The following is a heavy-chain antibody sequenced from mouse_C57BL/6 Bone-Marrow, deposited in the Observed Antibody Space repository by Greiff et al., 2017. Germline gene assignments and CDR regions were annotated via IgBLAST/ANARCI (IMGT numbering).Heavy chain of an antibody. CDR2: ISYDGSN. D-gene: IGHD2-4*01. Sequence: VQLKESGPGLVKPSQSLSLTCSVTGYSITSGYYWNWIRQFPGNKLEWMGYISYDGSNNYNPSLKNRISITRDTSKNQFFLKLNSVTTEDTATYYCAREEITTRYYAMDYWGQGTSVTVSS. CDR1: GYSITSGYY. J-gene: IGHJ4*01. CDR3: AREEITTRYYAMDY. V-gene: IGHV3-6*01.